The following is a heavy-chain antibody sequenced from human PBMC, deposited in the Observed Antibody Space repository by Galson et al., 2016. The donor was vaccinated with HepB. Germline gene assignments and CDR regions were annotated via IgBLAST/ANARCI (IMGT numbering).Heavy chain of an antibody. D-gene: IGHD1-26*01. CDR2: ISGGDNP. CDR1: GFSVSSYY. V-gene: IGHV3-53*01. Sequence: SLRLSCAASGFSVSSYYMTWVRQAPGKGLEWVSVISGGDNPYHADSVKGRFTISRDNSENTLYLQLNSLRVEDTAVYYCARVDRGRYYYLDNWGQGTLVTVSS. J-gene: IGHJ4*02. CDR3: ARVDRGRYYYLDN.